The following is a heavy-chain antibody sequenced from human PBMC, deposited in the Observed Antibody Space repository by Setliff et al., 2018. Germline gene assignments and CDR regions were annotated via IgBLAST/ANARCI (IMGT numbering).Heavy chain of an antibody. J-gene: IGHJ4*02. D-gene: IGHD2-21*02. V-gene: IGHV1-18*01. Sequence: ASVKVSCQASGYTFTSYGISWVRQAPGQGLEWMGWISAYTSNANYAQKLQGRLTMTTDSSTSTAYMELRSLRSDDTAVYYCARSPPTVVVTAIQAIFDYWGQGTRVTVSS. CDR3: ARSPPTVVVTAIQAIFDY. CDR2: ISAYTSNA. CDR1: GYTFTSYG.